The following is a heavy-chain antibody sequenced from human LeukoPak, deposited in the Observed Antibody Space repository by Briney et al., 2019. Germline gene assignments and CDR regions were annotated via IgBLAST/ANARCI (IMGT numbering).Heavy chain of an antibody. D-gene: IGHD5-12*01. CDR3: ARGPPWNYYYYMDV. V-gene: IGHV1-2*02. CDR2: INPNSGGT. Sequence: GASVKVSCKASGYTFTGYYMHWVRQAPGQGLEWMGWINPNSGGTNYAQKFQGRATMTRDTSISTAYMELSRLRSDDTAVYYCARGPPWNYYYYMDVWGKGTTVTVSS. CDR1: GYTFTGYY. J-gene: IGHJ6*03.